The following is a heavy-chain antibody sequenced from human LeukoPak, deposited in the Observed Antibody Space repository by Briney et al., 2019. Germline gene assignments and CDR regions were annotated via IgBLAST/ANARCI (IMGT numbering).Heavy chain of an antibody. D-gene: IGHD3-16*02. V-gene: IGHV3-23*01. CDR1: GFTFSSYA. CDR2: ISGSGGST. J-gene: IGHJ4*02. CDR3: AKGTLTFGGVIVQPFDY. Sequence: GGSLRLSCAASGFTFSSYAMSWVRQAPGKGLEWVSAISGSGGSTYYADSVKGRFTISRDNSKNTLYLQMNSLRAEDTAVYYCAKGTLTFGGVIVQPFDYWGQGTLVTVSS.